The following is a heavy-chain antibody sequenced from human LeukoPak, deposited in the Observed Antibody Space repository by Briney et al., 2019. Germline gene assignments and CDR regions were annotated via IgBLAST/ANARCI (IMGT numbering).Heavy chain of an antibody. Sequence: GASLLISCEGSGYTFSSYWIGWVRQLPGKGLEWMGMFYPGDCDSRYSPSLQGQVTISVDPSIGTAYLQWSSLKASDTASYYCARQHDFRLDYWGEGTLVTVSS. D-gene: IGHD3-3*01. CDR1: GYTFSSYW. V-gene: IGHV5-51*01. CDR3: ARQHDFRLDY. CDR2: FYPGDCDS. J-gene: IGHJ4*02.